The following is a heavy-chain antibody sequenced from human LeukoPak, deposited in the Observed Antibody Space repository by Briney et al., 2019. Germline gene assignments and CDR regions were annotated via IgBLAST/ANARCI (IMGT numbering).Heavy chain of an antibody. J-gene: IGHJ4*02. V-gene: IGHV1-2*02. Sequence: ASVKVSCKASGYTFTGYYMHWVRQAPGQGLQWMGWISPNSGGTNYAQKFQGRVTMTRDTSISTAYMELSRLRSDDTAVYYCACGGYSYGQYFDYWGQGTLVTVSS. D-gene: IGHD5-18*01. CDR3: ACGGYSYGQYFDY. CDR2: ISPNSGGT. CDR1: GYTFTGYY.